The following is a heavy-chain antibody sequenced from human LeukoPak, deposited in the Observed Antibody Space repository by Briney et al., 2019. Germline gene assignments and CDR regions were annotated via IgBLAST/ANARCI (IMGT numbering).Heavy chain of an antibody. CDR2: IYYSGST. J-gene: IGHJ5*02. Sequence: SETLSLTCTVSGGSISSYYCSWIRQPPGKGLEWIGYIYYSGSTNYNPSLKSRVTISVDTSKNQFSLKLSSVTAADTAVYYCARLVRGIRGYNWFDPWGQGTLVTVSS. CDR3: ARLVRGIRGYNWFDP. CDR1: GGSISSYY. D-gene: IGHD3-10*01. V-gene: IGHV4-59*08.